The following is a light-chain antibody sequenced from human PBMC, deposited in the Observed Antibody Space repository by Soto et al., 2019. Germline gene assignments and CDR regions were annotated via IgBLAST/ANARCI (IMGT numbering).Light chain of an antibody. J-gene: IGKJ1*01. Sequence: AIRMTQSPPSFSASTGDRVTITCRASQSIGTYLAWYQQRPGKAPNLLIYSASILQSGVPSRFSGSWYGTDFTHTITSLQSKDFATYYCQQYHAYPPTFGQGTNVGIK. CDR2: SAS. CDR1: QSIGTY. CDR3: QQYHAYPPT. V-gene: IGKV1-8*01.